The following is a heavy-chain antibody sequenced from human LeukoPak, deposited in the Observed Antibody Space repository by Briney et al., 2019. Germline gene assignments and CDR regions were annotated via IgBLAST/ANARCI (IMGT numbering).Heavy chain of an antibody. D-gene: IGHD2-2*01. V-gene: IGHV6-1*01. Sequence: SQTLSLTCAISGGSVSSNSVTWNWIRQSPSRGLEWLGRTYYRSTWYNDYAVSVRGRITVNPDTFKNQFSLHLNSVTPEDTAVYYCARRLTQYDCFDPWGQGILVTVSS. CDR2: TYYRSTWYN. CDR3: ARRLTQYDCFDP. CDR1: GGSVSSNSVT. J-gene: IGHJ5*02.